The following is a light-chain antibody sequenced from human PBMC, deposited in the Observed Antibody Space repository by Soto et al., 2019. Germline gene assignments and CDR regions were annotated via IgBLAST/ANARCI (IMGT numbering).Light chain of an antibody. V-gene: IGKV1-39*01. Sequence: DIQMTQSPSSLYASVGDRVTITCRASQSINSYLNWYEHKPGKAPKVLIYAASSLQSGVPSRFSGSGSGTDFTLTISSLQPEDFATYSCQQSYSTPYTFGQGTKLEIK. CDR1: QSINSY. CDR3: QQSYSTPYT. CDR2: AAS. J-gene: IGKJ2*01.